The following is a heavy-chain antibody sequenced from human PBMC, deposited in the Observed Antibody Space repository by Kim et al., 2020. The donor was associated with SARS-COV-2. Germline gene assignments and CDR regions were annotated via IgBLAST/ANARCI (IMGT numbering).Heavy chain of an antibody. CDR3: ARRPKGRRYNWNQGGSWYFDL. D-gene: IGHD1-20*01. V-gene: IGHV4-39*01. CDR2: IDYSGST. CDR1: GGSISSSSYY. Sequence: SETLSLTCTVSGGSISSSSYYWGWIRQPPGKGLVWIGSIDYSGSTYYNPSLKSRDTISVDTTKTQFSLKLSSVTAADTAVYYCARRPKGRRYNWNQGGSWYFDLWGRGTLVTVSS. J-gene: IGHJ2*01.